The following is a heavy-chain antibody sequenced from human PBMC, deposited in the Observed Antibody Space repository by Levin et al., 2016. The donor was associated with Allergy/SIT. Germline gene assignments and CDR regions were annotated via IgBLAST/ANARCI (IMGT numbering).Heavy chain of an antibody. CDR3: ARRGYYFDSSGYQPFDY. CDR1: GGSISSRTYY. V-gene: IGHV4-39*01. J-gene: IGHJ4*02. Sequence: SETLSLTCTVSGGSISSRTYYWGWIRQPPGKGLEWIGSIYYSGSTYYNPSLKSRVTISVDTSKNQFSLKLSSVTAADTAVYYCARRGYYFDSSGYQPFDYWGQGTLVTVSS. CDR2: IYYSGST. D-gene: IGHD3-22*01.